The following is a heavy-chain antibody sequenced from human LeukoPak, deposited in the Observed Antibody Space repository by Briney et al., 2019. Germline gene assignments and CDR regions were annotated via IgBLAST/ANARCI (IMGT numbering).Heavy chain of an antibody. J-gene: IGHJ4*02. CDR2: IYPGDSDT. Sequence: GESLKISCKGPGYSFTSYWIGWVRQMPGTGLEWMGIIYPGDSDTRYSPCFQGKVTISADKSISNAYLQWSSLKASDTAIYHAAGGIRDSSGWTFDYWGQGTLVTVSS. CDR1: GYSFTSYW. V-gene: IGHV5-51*01. D-gene: IGHD6-19*01. CDR3: AGGIRDSSGWTFDY.